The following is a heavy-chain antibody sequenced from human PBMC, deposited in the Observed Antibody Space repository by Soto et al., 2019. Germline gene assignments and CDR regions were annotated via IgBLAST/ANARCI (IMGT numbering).Heavy chain of an antibody. D-gene: IGHD2-2*01. CDR2: INAGNGNT. V-gene: IGHV1-3*01. Sequence: QVQLVQSGAEVKKPGASVKVSCKASGYTFTSYAMHWVRQAPGQRLEGMGWINAGNGNTKYSQKFKGRVTITRDTSASTAYMELSSLRSEDTAVYYCARAPPDRYPLLWGTLGYWGQGTLVTVSS. CDR3: ARAPPDRYPLLWGTLGY. J-gene: IGHJ4*02. CDR1: GYTFTSYA.